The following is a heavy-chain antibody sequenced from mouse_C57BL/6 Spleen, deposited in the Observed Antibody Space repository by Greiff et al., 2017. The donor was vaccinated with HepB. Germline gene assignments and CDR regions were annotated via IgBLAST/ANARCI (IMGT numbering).Heavy chain of an antibody. Sequence: EVQLQQSGPELVKPVASVKISCKASGYTFTDYYMNWVKQSHGKSLEWIGDINPNNGGTSYNQKFKGKATLTVDKSSSTAYMELRSLTSEDSAVYYCARRGSNDAMDYWGQGTSVTVSS. CDR3: ARRGSNDAMDY. CDR1: GYTFTDYY. CDR2: INPNNGGT. J-gene: IGHJ4*01. D-gene: IGHD1-1*01. V-gene: IGHV1-26*01.